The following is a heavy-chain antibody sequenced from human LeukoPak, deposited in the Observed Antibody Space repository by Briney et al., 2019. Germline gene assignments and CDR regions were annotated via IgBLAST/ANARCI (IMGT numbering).Heavy chain of an antibody. CDR2: INHSGST. Sequence: SETLSLTCTVSGGSISSGDYYWSWIRQPPGKGLEWIGEINHSGSTNYNPSLKSRVTISVDTSKNQFSLKLGSVTSADTAVYYCARGRGYNSFDYWGQGTLVTVSS. J-gene: IGHJ4*02. CDR3: ARGRGYNSFDY. CDR1: GGSISSGDYY. V-gene: IGHV4-39*07. D-gene: IGHD5-24*01.